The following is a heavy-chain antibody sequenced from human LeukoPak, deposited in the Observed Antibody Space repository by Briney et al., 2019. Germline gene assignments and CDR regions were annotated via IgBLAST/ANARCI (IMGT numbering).Heavy chain of an antibody. CDR3: ARGEGPTVGTA. D-gene: IGHD1-26*01. CDR2: IKGDESAK. CDR1: GFTFSSYW. V-gene: IGHV3-7*01. Sequence: GGSLRLSCAASGFTFSSYWMTWIRQAPGKGLEWVANIKGDESAKYYVDSVKGRFTISRDNAYNSLYLQMNSLRAEDTAVYYCARGEGPTVGTAWGQGTLVIVSS. J-gene: IGHJ1*01.